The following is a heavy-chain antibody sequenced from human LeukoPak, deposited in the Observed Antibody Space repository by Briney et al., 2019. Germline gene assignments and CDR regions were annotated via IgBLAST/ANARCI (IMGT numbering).Heavy chain of an antibody. V-gene: IGHV3-53*01. J-gene: IGHJ4*02. CDR3: AREGDGYNNFDY. Sequence: GGSLRLSCAASGFTVSSNYMSWVRQAPGKGLEWVSVIYSGGSTYYADSVKGRFTIPRDNSKNTLYLQMNSLRAEDTAVYYCAREGDGYNNFDYWGQGTLVTVSS. CDR1: GFTVSSNY. D-gene: IGHD5-24*01. CDR2: IYSGGST.